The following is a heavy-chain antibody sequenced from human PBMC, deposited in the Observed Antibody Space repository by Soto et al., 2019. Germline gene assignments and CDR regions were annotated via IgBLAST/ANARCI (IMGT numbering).Heavy chain of an antibody. CDR2: IYSGGST. J-gene: IGHJ1*01. V-gene: IGHV3-53*01. CDR1: GFTVSSNY. D-gene: IGHD3-22*01. CDR3: ARDRVESGYPEYFQL. Sequence: EVQLLESGGGVIQPGGSLRLSCAASGFTVSSNYMSWVRQAPGKGLEWVSVIYSGGSTYYADSVKGRFTISRDNSKNTLYLQMNNLRAEDTAVYYCARDRVESGYPEYFQLWGQGTLVIVSS.